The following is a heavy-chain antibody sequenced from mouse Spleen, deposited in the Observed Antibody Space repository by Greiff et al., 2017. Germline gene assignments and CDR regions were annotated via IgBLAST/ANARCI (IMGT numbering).Heavy chain of an antibody. CDR1: GFTFSDYG. CDR3: ARWGFLFDY. CDR2: ISSGSSTI. Sequence: EVQLVESGGGLVKPGGSLKLSCAASGFTFSDYGMHWVRQAPEKGLEWVAYISSGSSTIYYADTVKGRFTISRDNAKNTLFLQMTSLRSEDTAMYYCARWGFLFDYWGQGTTLTVSS. J-gene: IGHJ2*01. V-gene: IGHV5-17*01.